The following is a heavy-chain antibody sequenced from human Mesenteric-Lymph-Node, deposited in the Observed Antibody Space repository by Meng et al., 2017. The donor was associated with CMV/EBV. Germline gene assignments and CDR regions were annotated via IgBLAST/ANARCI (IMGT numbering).Heavy chain of an antibody. Sequence: GSLRLSCAASGFTVSSNYMSWIRQPPGKGLEWIGYIYYSGSTNYNPSLKSRVTISVDTSKNQFSLKLSSVTAADTAVYYCARATRDYFDYWGQGTLVTVSS. CDR2: IYYSGST. D-gene: IGHD6-6*01. V-gene: IGHV4-59*02. J-gene: IGHJ4*02. CDR1: GFTVSSNY. CDR3: ARATRDYFDY.